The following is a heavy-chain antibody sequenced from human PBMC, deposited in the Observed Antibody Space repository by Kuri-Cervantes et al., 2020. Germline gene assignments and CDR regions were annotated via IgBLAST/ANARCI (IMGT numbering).Heavy chain of an antibody. V-gene: IGHV3-48*01. CDR3: ASYTNFWGSYTEY. J-gene: IGHJ4*02. CDR2: ISSSSSTI. D-gene: IGHD3-16*01. Sequence: GESLKISCAASGFTFSSYSMNWVRQAPGKGLEWVSYISSSSSTIYYADSVKGRFTISRDNAKNSLYLQMNSLRAEDTAVYYCASYTNFWGSYTEYWGQGTLVTVSS. CDR1: GFTFSSYS.